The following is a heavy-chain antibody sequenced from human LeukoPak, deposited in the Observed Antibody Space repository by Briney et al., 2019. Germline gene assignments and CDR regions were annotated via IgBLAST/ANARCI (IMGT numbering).Heavy chain of an antibody. CDR2: IYYSGST. J-gene: IGHJ4*02. D-gene: IGHD3-22*01. V-gene: IGHV4-59*01. CDR1: GGSISSYY. CDR3: TRTYYYDSSGYYRRPLYYFDY. Sequence: PSETLSLTCTVSGGSISSYYWSWIRQPPGMELEWIGCIYYSGSTNYNPSLKSRVTISVDTSKDQFSLRLTSVTAADTAVYYCTRTYYYDSSGYYRRPLYYFDYWGQGTLVTVSS.